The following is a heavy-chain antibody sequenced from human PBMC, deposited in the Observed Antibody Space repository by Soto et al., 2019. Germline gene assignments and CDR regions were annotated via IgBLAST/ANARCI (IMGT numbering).Heavy chain of an antibody. J-gene: IGHJ3*02. CDR2: ISAYNGNT. V-gene: IGHV1-18*01. D-gene: IGHD3-10*01. CDR3: ARDLLLWFGDGAFDI. CDR1: GYTFTSYG. Sequence: QVQLVQSGAEVKKPAASVQVSCKASGYTFTSYGISWVRQAPGQGLEWMGWISAYNGNTNYAQKLQGRVTMTTDTSASTAYMELRSLRSDDTAVYYCARDLLLWFGDGAFDIWGQGTMVTVSS.